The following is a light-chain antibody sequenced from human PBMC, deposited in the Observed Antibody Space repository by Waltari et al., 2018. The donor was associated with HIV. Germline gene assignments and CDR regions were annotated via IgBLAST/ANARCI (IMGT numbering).Light chain of an antibody. Sequence: QSALPQPASVSGSPGQSTTIPCPGTSGDVGGYNYVSWYQQYAGKAPKLMIYEVSNRPSGVSNRFSGSKSGNTASLTISGLQAEDEADYYCSSYTSSSTLVFGGGTKLTVL. CDR3: SSYTSSSTLV. V-gene: IGLV2-14*01. J-gene: IGLJ2*01. CDR1: SGDVGGYNY. CDR2: EVS.